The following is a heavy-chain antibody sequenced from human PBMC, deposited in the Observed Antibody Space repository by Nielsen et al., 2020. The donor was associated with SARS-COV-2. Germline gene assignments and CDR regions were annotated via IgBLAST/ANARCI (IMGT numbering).Heavy chain of an antibody. V-gene: IGHV4-39*01. CDR2: IDYTGST. CDR1: GVSITSSSYY. CDR3: ASSYE. D-gene: IGHD3-22*01. J-gene: IGHJ4*02. Sequence: SETLSLTCTVSGVSITSSSYYWGWIRQPPGKGLEWIGIIDYTGSTFYNPSLKSRVTISADTSKNQFSLKLSSVTAADTAVYYCASSYEWGQGTLVTVSS.